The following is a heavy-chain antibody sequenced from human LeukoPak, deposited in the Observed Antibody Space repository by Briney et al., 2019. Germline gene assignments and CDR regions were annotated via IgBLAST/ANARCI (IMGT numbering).Heavy chain of an antibody. CDR3: ASLTCGSGNYFSDY. CDR1: GLTFSSHW. J-gene: IGHJ4*02. V-gene: IGHV3-74*01. D-gene: IGHD3-10*01. Sequence: GGSLRLSCAASGLTFSSHWMHWVRQAAGKGLVWVSRINGDGSITSYADSVKGRSTISRDNAKNTLYLQMNGLRAEDTAVYYCASLTCGSGNYFSDYGGQGTL. CDR2: INGDGSIT.